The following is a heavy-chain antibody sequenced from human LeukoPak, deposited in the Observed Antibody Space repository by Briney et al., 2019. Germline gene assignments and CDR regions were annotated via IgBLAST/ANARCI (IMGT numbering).Heavy chain of an antibody. V-gene: IGHV4-59*01. CDR3: ARVGGSAYYYYYMDV. J-gene: IGHJ6*03. D-gene: IGHD3-10*01. CDR1: GGSISSYY. CDR2: NYYSGST. Sequence: PSETLSLPCTVSGGSISSYYWSWIRQPPGKGLEWIGYNYYSGSTNYNPSLKSRVTISVDTSKNQFSLKLSSVTAADTAVYYCARVGGSAYYYYYMDVWGKGTTVTVSS.